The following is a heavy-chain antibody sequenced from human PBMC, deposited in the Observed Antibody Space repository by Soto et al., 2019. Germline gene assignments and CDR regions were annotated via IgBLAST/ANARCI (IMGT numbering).Heavy chain of an antibody. CDR1: GGSISSGDYY. CDR3: ARAQGSGFLVS. CDR2: IYYSGST. Sequence: QVQLQESGPGLVKPSQTLSLTCTVSGGSISSGDYYWSWIRQPPGKGLEWIGYIYYSGSTYYNPSLKGRVTRSVDTSKNRCTLKLSSVTAADTAVYYCARAQGSGFLVSWGQGTLVTVSS. J-gene: IGHJ4*02. D-gene: IGHD3-10*01. V-gene: IGHV4-30-4*01.